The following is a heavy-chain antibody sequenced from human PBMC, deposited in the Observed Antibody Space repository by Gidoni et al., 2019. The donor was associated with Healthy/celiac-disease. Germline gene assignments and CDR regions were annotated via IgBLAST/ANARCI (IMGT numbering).Heavy chain of an antibody. J-gene: IGHJ4*02. CDR3: ATSGAPYYDSSGYYQFDY. Sequence: QVQLVQSGAEVKKPGSSVKVSCKASGGTFSSYTISWVRQAPGQGLEWMGRIIPILGIANYAQKFQGRVTITADKSTSTAYMELSSLRSEDTAVYYCATSGAPYYDSSGYYQFDYWGQGTLVTVSS. V-gene: IGHV1-69*02. D-gene: IGHD3-22*01. CDR1: GGTFSSYT. CDR2: IIPILGIA.